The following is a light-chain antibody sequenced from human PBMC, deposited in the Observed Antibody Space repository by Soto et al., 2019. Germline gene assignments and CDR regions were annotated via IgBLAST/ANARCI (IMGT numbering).Light chain of an antibody. J-gene: IGKJ4*01. CDR1: HSVSSN. CDR2: GAS. V-gene: IGKV3-15*01. CDR3: QQYNNWPPLT. Sequence: EIEMTQSPATLSVSPGERATLSFMASHSVSSNLAWYQQKPGQAPRLLIYGASTRATGIPARFSGSRSGTELTLTISRLQSADFAGYYCQQYNNWPPLTCGGGTKVEIK.